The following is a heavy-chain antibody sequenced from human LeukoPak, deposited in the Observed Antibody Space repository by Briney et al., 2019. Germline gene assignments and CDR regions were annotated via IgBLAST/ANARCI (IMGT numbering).Heavy chain of an antibody. V-gene: IGHV3-30-3*01. J-gene: IGHJ2*01. CDR3: ARDLKWDFDL. CDR1: GFTFSSSA. Sequence: GRSLRLSCAASGFTFSSSAMHWVRQAPGKGLEWVAVISYDGSNKYYADSVKGRFTISRDNSKNTPYLQMNSLRAEDTAVYYCARDLKWDFDLWGRGTLVTVSS. CDR2: ISYDGSNK.